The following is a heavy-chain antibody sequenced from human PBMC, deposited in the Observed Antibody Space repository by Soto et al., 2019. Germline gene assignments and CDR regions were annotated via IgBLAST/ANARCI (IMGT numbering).Heavy chain of an antibody. J-gene: IGHJ6*02. CDR1: GFTFSSYA. D-gene: IGHD1-26*01. Sequence: EVQLLESGGGFVQPGGSLRLSCAASGFTFSSYAMSWVRQAPGKGLEWVSAISGSGGSTYYADSVKGRFTISRDNSKNTLYLQMNSLRAEDTAVYYCAKGGVGATFARYYYYGMDVWGQGTTVTVSS. V-gene: IGHV3-23*01. CDR3: AKGGVGATFARYYYYGMDV. CDR2: ISGSGGST.